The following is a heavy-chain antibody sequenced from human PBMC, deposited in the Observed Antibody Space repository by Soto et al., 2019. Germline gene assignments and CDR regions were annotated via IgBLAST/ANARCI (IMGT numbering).Heavy chain of an antibody. V-gene: IGHV4-30-4*01. CDR2: IYYSGST. CDR1: GGSISSGDYY. J-gene: IGHJ4*02. D-gene: IGHD4-17*01. Sequence: QVQLQESGPGLVKPSQTLSLTCTVSGGSISSGDYYWSWIRQPPGEGLEWIGYIYYSGSTYYNPSLKSRVTISVDTSKNQFSLKLSSVTAADTAVYYGTREATVTTNKGVVDYWGQGTLVTVSS. CDR3: TREATVTTNKGVVDY.